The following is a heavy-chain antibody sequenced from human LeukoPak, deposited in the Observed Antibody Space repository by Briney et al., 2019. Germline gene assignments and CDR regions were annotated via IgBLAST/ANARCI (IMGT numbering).Heavy chain of an antibody. CDR3: AKVDYDFWSGYPGGPDY. V-gene: IGHV3-23*01. J-gene: IGHJ4*02. CDR2: ISGSGGST. D-gene: IGHD3-3*01. Sequence: GGSLRLSCAASGFTFSSYAMSWVRQAPGKGLEWVSAISGSGGSTYYADSVRGRFTISRDNSKNTLYLQMNSLRAEDTAVYYCAKVDYDFWSGYPGGPDYWGQGTLITVSS. CDR1: GFTFSSYA.